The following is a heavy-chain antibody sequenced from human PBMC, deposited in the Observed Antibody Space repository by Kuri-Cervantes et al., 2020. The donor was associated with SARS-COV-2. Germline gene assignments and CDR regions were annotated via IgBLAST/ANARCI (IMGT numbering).Heavy chain of an antibody. D-gene: IGHD4-23*01. CDR1: GFTFSSYA. CDR3: AKTQGDVVTPLLWGFFDY. Sequence: GESLKIHCAASGFTFSSYAMSWVRQAPGKGLEWVSAISGSGGSTYYADSVKGRFTISRDNSKNTLYLQMNSLRAEDTAVYYCAKTQGDVVTPLLWGFFDYWGQGTLVTVSS. CDR2: ISGSGGST. V-gene: IGHV3-23*01. J-gene: IGHJ4*02.